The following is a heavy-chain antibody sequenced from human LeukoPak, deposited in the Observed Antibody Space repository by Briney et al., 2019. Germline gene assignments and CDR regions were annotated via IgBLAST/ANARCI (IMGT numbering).Heavy chain of an antibody. CDR1: GYRFNAYW. CDR2: IYPDDSDT. D-gene: IGHD6-19*01. V-gene: IGHV5-51*01. CDR3: ARTESGWSFDY. Sequence: GESLKISCKGSGYRFNAYWIAWVRQMPGKGLEWMGIIYPDDSDTRYSPSFQGQVTISADKSVRTAYLQWSSLKASDTAIYYCARTESGWSFDYWGQGTLVTVSS. J-gene: IGHJ4*02.